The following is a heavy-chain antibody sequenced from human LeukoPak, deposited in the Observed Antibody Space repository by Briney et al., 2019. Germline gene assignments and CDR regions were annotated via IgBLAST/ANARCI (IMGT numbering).Heavy chain of an antibody. D-gene: IGHD1-14*01. J-gene: IGHJ3*02. CDR3: AKPARTDAFDI. CDR2: ISGSGGNT. CDR1: GFTFNNYA. V-gene: IGHV3-23*01. Sequence: GGSLRLSCAASGFTFNNYAMNWVRQAPGKGLEWVSSISGSGGNTYYADSVKGRFTISRDNSKNTLYLQMNSLRAEDTAVYYCAKPARTDAFDIWGQGTMITVSS.